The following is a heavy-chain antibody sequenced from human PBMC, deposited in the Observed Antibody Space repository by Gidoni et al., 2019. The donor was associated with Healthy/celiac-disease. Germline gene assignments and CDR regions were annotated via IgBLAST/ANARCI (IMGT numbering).Heavy chain of an antibody. D-gene: IGHD3-3*01. CDR3: AKIFDDDY. CDR2: ISGSGGIT. V-gene: IGHV3-23*01. J-gene: IGHJ4*02. CDR1: GFTFSSYT. Sequence: EVQLLASGGGLVQPGGALTVSCAASGFTFSSYTMSWVRRAPGKGLEWVSGISGSGGITYYADSVKGRFTISRDNSKNTLYVQMNSLRAEDTAVYYCAKIFDDDYWGQGTLVTVSS.